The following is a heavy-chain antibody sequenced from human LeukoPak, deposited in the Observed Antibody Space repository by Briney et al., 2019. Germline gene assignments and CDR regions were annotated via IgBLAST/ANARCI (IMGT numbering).Heavy chain of an antibody. Sequence: SETLSLTCAVYGGSFSGYYWSWIRQPPGKGLEWIGEINHSGSTNYNPSLKSRVTISVDTSKNRFSLKLSSVTAADTAVYYCARATTRWLAKYYFDYWGQGTLVTVSS. CDR3: ARATTRWLAKYYFDY. CDR2: INHSGST. CDR1: GGSFSGYY. D-gene: IGHD6-19*01. J-gene: IGHJ4*02. V-gene: IGHV4-34*01.